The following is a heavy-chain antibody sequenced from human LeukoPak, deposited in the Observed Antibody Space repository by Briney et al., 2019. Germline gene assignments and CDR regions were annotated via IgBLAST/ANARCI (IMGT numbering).Heavy chain of an antibody. D-gene: IGHD1-26*01. V-gene: IGHV4-61*02. Sequence: PSGTLSLTCTVSGGSISSGSYYWSWIRQPAGKGLEWIGRIYTSGSTNYNPSLKSRVTISVDTSKNQFSLKLSSVTAADTAVYYCAREDSGSSFGYYYYYMDVWGKGTTVTISS. J-gene: IGHJ6*03. CDR3: AREDSGSSFGYYYYYMDV. CDR2: IYTSGST. CDR1: GGSISSGSYY.